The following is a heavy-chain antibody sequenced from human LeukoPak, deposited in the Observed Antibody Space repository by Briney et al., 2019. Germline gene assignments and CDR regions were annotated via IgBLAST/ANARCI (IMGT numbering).Heavy chain of an antibody. CDR2: IRYDGSNK. V-gene: IGHV3-30*02. Sequence: GGSLRLSCAASGFTFSSYGMHWVRQAPGKGLEWVAFIRYDGSNKYYVDSVKGRFTTSRDNSKNTLYLQMNSLRAEDTAVYYCARDLGQYYDTSDNWFDPWGQGTLVTVSS. CDR1: GFTFSSYG. J-gene: IGHJ5*02. D-gene: IGHD3-22*01. CDR3: ARDLGQYYDTSDNWFDP.